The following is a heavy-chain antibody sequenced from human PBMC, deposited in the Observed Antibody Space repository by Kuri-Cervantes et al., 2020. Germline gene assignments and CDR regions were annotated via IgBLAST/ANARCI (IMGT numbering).Heavy chain of an antibody. Sequence: GESLKISCAASGFTFSSYWMSWVRQAPGKGLEWVAVISYDGSNKYYADSVKGRFTISRDNSKNTLYLQMNSLRAEDTAVYYCARDRRELLYYYYGMDVWGQGTTVTVSS. V-gene: IGHV3-30-3*01. CDR2: ISYDGSNK. D-gene: IGHD1-26*01. J-gene: IGHJ6*02. CDR3: ARDRRELLYYYYGMDV. CDR1: GFTFSSYW.